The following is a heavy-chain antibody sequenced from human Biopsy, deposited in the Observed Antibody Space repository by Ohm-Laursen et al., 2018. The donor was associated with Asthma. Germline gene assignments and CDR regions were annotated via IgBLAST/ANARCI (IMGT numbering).Heavy chain of an antibody. CDR1: GDSITSGGCC. D-gene: IGHD3-22*01. CDR3: ARIPRRSGSYFVDY. Sequence: TLSLTCPVSGDSITSGGCCWNWIRQHSGKGLEWIGYIHHSGTSYFNPSLKSRVSFSRDTSKNQFSLRLSSVTAADTAMYYCARIPRRSGSYFVDYWGQGTLVTVSS. J-gene: IGHJ4*02. V-gene: IGHV4-31*03. CDR2: IHHSGTS.